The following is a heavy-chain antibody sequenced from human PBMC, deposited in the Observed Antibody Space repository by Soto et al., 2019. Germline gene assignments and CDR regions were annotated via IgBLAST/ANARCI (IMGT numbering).Heavy chain of an antibody. CDR2: IYSEGDT. Sequence: EVQLVESGGALIQPGGSLRLSCAASGFTFSSSYMSWVRQAPGKGLEWVSVIYSEGDTYYADSVKGRFTISRDDSKSTLYLQMNSLTVEDTAVYFCARDLGVRGVFDYWGQGTLVTVSS. J-gene: IGHJ4*02. CDR1: GFTFSSSY. V-gene: IGHV3-53*01. D-gene: IGHD3-10*01. CDR3: ARDLGVRGVFDY.